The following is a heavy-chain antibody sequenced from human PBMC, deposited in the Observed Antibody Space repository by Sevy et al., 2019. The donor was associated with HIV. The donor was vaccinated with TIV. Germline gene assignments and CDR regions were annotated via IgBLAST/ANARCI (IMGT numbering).Heavy chain of an antibody. Sequence: ASVKVSCKASGYTFTSYGISWVRQAPGQGLEWMGWISAYNGNTNYAQKPQGRVTMTTDTSTSTASMELRSLGSDDTAVYYCAGDSITYYYDSGGYFHFDYWGQGTLVTVSS. CDR3: AGDSITYYYDSGGYFHFDY. CDR2: ISAYNGNT. V-gene: IGHV1-18*04. CDR1: GYTFTSYG. D-gene: IGHD3-22*01. J-gene: IGHJ4*02.